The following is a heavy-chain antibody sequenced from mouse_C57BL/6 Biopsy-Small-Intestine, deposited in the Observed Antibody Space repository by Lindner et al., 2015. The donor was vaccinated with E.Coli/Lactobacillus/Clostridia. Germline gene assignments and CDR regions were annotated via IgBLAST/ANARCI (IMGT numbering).Heavy chain of an antibody. D-gene: IGHD2-4*01. V-gene: IGHV1-82*01. CDR3: ARCPYDYDPYYFDY. CDR2: IYPGDGDT. J-gene: IGHJ2*01. CDR1: GYAFSSSW. Sequence: VQLQESGPELVKPGASVKISCKASGYAFSSSWMNWVKQRPGKGLEWIGRIYPGDGDTNYNGKFKGKATLTADKSSSTAYMQLSSLTSEDSAVYFCARCPYDYDPYYFDYWGRRHHSHSLL.